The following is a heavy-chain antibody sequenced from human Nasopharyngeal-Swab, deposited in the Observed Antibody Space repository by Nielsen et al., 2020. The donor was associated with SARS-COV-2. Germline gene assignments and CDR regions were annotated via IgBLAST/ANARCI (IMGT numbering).Heavy chain of an antibody. D-gene: IGHD3-22*01. J-gene: IGHJ4*02. CDR2: ISYDGSNK. CDR1: GFTFSRYG. Sequence: GGSLRLFCAASGFTFSRYGMHWVRQAPGKGLEWVAVISYDGSNKYYADSVKGRFTISRDNSKNTLYLQMNSLRAEDTAVYYCARAHYAWLFDGTTFDYWGQGTLVTVSS. V-gene: IGHV3-30*03. CDR3: ARAHYAWLFDGTTFDY.